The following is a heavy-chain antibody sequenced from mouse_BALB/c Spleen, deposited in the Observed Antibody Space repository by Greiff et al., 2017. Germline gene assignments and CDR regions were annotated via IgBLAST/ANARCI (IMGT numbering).Heavy chain of an antibody. Sequence: VQRVESGAELMKPGASVKISCKATGYTFSSYWIEWVKQRPGHGLEWIGEILPGSGSTNYNEKFKGKATFTADTSSNTAYMQLSSLTSEDSAVYYCASSGNYDYYAMDYWGQGTSVTVSS. V-gene: IGHV1-9*01. CDR1: GYTFSSYW. CDR2: ILPGSGST. J-gene: IGHJ4*01. CDR3: ASSGNYDYYAMDY. D-gene: IGHD2-1*01.